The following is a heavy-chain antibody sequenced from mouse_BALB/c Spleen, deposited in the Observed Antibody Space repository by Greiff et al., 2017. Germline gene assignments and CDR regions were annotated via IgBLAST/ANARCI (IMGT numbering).Heavy chain of an antibody. Sequence: VKLQESGPSLVQPSQSLSITCTVSGFSLTSYGVHWVRQSPGKGLEWLGVIWRGGSTDYNAAFMSRLSITKDNSKSQVFFKMNSLQADDTAIYYCAKTITNAMDYWGQGTSVTVSS. CDR3: AKTITNAMDY. D-gene: IGHD2-4*01. J-gene: IGHJ4*01. V-gene: IGHV2-5-1*01. CDR2: IWRGGST. CDR1: GFSLTSYG.